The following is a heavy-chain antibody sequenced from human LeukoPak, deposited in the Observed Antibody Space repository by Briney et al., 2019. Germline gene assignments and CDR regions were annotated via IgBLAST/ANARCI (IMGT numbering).Heavy chain of an antibody. Sequence: PGGSLRPSCAASGFTFSSYGMSWVRQAPGKGLEWVSAISGSGGSTYYADSVKGRFTISRDNSKNTLYLQMNSLRAEDTAVYYCARVLRYCSGGNCYSGGLGYMDVWGKGTTVTISS. CDR3: ARVLRYCSGGNCYSGGLGYMDV. CDR2: ISGSGGST. V-gene: IGHV3-23*01. CDR1: GFTFSSYG. D-gene: IGHD2-15*01. J-gene: IGHJ6*03.